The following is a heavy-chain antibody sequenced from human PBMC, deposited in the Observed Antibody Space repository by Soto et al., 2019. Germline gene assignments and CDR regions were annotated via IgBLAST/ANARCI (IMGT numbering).Heavy chain of an antibody. V-gene: IGHV3-23*01. J-gene: IGHJ4*02. CDR3: AKEDDYVWGSYRPFDY. D-gene: IGHD3-16*02. CDR2: ISGSGGIT. Sequence: GGSLRLSCAASGFTFGDHAMSWVRQAPGKGLEWVSVISGSGGITYYEDSVKGRFTISRDNAKNTLYLQMNSLRAEDTAVYYCAKEDDYVWGSYRPFDYWGQGTLVTVSS. CDR1: GFTFGDHA.